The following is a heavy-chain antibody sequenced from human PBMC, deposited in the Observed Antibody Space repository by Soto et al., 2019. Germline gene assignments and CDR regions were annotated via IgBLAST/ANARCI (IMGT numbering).Heavy chain of an antibody. V-gene: IGHV3-23*01. CDR1: GFTFSSYA. Sequence: GGSLRLSCAASGFTFSSYAMSWVRQAPGKGLEWGSAISGSGGSTYYADSVKGRFTISRDNSKNTLYLQMNSLRAEDTAVYYCAKRGPNYYYYGMDVWGQGTTVTVSS. CDR3: AKRGPNYYYYGMDV. J-gene: IGHJ6*02. CDR2: ISGSGGST.